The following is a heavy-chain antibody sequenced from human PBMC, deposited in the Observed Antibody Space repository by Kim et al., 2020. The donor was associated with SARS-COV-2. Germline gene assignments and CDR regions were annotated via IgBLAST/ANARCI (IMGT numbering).Heavy chain of an antibody. CDR3: AREGYSSGWYELFVGYYYGMDV. CDR2: ISAYNGNT. CDR1: GYTFTSYG. J-gene: IGHJ6*02. D-gene: IGHD6-19*01. Sequence: ASVKVSCKASGYTFTSYGISWVRQAPGQGLEWMGWISAYNGNTNYAQKLQGRVTMTTDTSTSTAYMELRSLRSDDTAVYYCAREGYSSGWYELFVGYYYGMDVWGQGTTVTVSS. V-gene: IGHV1-18*01.